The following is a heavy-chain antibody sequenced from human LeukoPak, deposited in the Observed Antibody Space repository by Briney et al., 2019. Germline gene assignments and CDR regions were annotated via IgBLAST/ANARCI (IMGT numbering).Heavy chain of an antibody. Sequence: GGSLRLSCSASGFTFSSYAMHWVRQAPGKGLEYVSAISSNGGSTYYGDSVKGRFTISRDNSKHMLYVQIRSLRAEDASVYYCAPSPYYYESSGYSAWGQGTMVSVSS. V-gene: IGHV3-64*05. CDR3: APSPYYYESSGYSA. D-gene: IGHD3-22*01. CDR2: ISSNGGST. J-gene: IGHJ5*02. CDR1: GFTFSSYA.